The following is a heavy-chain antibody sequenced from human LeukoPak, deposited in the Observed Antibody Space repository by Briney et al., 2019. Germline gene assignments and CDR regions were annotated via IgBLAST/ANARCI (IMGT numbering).Heavy chain of an antibody. D-gene: IGHD2-15*01. CDR3: ARQQCNGGSCYSRAIWFDP. J-gene: IGHJ5*02. Sequence: PSETLSLTCNVSGGSISSSSYYWGWIRQPPGKGLEWIGSIYYSGTTYYSPSLKSRVTISVHTSKNQFSLMLSSVTAADTAVYYCARQQCNGGSCYSRAIWFDPWGQGTLVTVSS. V-gene: IGHV4-39*01. CDR1: GGSISSSSYY. CDR2: IYYSGTT.